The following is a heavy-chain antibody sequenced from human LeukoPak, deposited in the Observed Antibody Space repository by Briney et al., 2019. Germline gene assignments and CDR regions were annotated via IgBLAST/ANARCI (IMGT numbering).Heavy chain of an antibody. J-gene: IGHJ6*03. CDR1: GYTFTGYY. D-gene: IGHD4-11*01. Sequence: ASVKVSCKASGYTFTGYYMNWVRQAPGQGLEWMGRINPNSGGTNYAQKFQGRVTMTRDTSISTAYMELSSLRSDDTAVYYCARAGDYSYYYYYYMDVWGKGTTVTVSS. V-gene: IGHV1-2*06. CDR2: INPNSGGT. CDR3: ARAGDYSYYYYYYMDV.